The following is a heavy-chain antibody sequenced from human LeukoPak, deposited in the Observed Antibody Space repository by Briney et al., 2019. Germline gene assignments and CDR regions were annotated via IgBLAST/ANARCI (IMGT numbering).Heavy chain of an antibody. D-gene: IGHD4-17*01. Sequence: GRSLRLSCAASGFTFDDYGMHWVRQAPGKGLEWVSGISWNSDSRGYADSVKGRFTISRDNGKNTLYLQMNSLRAEDTALYYCASGSYGDDAFDIWGQGTMVTVSS. V-gene: IGHV3-9*01. CDR2: ISWNSDSR. CDR1: GFTFDDYG. J-gene: IGHJ3*02. CDR3: ASGSYGDDAFDI.